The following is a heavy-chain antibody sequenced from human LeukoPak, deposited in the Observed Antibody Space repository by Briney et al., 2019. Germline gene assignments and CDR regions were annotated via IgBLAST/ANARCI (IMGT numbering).Heavy chain of an antibody. CDR2: INPNSGGT. J-gene: IGHJ6*03. CDR3: ARGAYCSSTSCYRYYYYYMDV. CDR1: GYTFTGYY. V-gene: IGHV1-2*02. Sequence: ASVTVSCKASGYTFTGYYMHWVRQAPGQGLEWMGWINPNSGGTNYAQKFQGRVTMTRDTSISTAYMELSRLRSDDTAVYYCARGAYCSSTSCYRYYYYYMDVWGKGTTVTVSS. D-gene: IGHD2-2*01.